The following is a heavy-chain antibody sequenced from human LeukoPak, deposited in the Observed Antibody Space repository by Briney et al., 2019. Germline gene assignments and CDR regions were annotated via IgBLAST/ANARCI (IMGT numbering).Heavy chain of an antibody. D-gene: IGHD2-15*01. Sequence: PSETLSLTCTVSGGSISSYYWSWIRQPPGKGLEWIGYIHYSGSTNYNPSLKSQVIISVDTSKNQFSLKLSSVTAADMAVYYCAREAPICSGGTCYDYWGQGTLVTVSS. CDR2: IHYSGST. J-gene: IGHJ4*02. CDR1: GGSISSYY. CDR3: AREAPICSGGTCYDY. V-gene: IGHV4-59*01.